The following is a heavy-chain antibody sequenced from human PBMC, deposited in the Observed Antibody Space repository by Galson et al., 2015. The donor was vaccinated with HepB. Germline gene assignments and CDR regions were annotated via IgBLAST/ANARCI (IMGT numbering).Heavy chain of an antibody. D-gene: IGHD3-16*02. CDR2: ISGSGGST. CDR3: AKGHPPTNYVWGSYRYFAPFDY. CDR1: GFTFSSYA. V-gene: IGHV3-23*01. J-gene: IGHJ4*02. Sequence: SLRLSCAASGFTFSSYAMSWVRQAPGKGLEWVSAISGSGGSTYYADSVKGRFTISRDNSKNTLYLQMNSLRAEDTAVYYCAKGHPPTNYVWGSYRYFAPFDYWGQGTLVTVSS.